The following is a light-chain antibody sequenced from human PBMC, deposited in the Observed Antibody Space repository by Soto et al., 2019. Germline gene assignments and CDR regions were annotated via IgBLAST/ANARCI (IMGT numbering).Light chain of an antibody. CDR3: QQSYSTPQT. CDR2: TTS. V-gene: IGKV1-39*01. Sequence: DIQMTQSPSSLSASVGDRVTITCRASQSISNFLNWYQQKPGKAPKLLIHTTSSLQSGVPSRFSASGTGTDFTLTISSLQPEDFATYYCQQSYSTPQTFGGGTKVDIK. J-gene: IGKJ4*01. CDR1: QSISNF.